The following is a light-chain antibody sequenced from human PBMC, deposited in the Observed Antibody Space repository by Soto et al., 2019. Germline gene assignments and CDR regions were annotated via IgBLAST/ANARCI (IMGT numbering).Light chain of an antibody. Sequence: DIPMTQSPSSLSASVGDRVTITCRASQAISNYLAWYQQKPGKVPTLLISAASTLQSGVPSRFSGSGSGTDFTLTISSLQPEDVPTYYCQKFNAVPTFGGGTKVEI. V-gene: IGKV1-27*01. CDR1: QAISNY. CDR2: AAS. CDR3: QKFNAVPT. J-gene: IGKJ4*01.